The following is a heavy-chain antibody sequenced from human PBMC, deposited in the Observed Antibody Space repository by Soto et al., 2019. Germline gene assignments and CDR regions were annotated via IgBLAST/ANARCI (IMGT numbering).Heavy chain of an antibody. J-gene: IGHJ3*02. Sequence: ESGPTLVNPTQTLTLTCTFSGFSLSTSGVGVGWIRQPPGKALEWLALIYWNDDKRYSPSLKSRLTITKDTSKNQVVLTMTNMDPVDTATYYCAHIFSTPYYDFWSGLGDAFDIWGQGTMVTVSS. D-gene: IGHD3-3*01. CDR2: IYWNDDK. V-gene: IGHV2-5*01. CDR3: AHIFSTPYYDFWSGLGDAFDI. CDR1: GFSLSTSGVG.